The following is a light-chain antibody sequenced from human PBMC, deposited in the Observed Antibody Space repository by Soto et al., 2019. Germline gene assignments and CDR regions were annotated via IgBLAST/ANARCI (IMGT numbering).Light chain of an antibody. V-gene: IGLV2-14*01. CDR2: EVS. CDR3: ASYVDTVTYV. J-gene: IGLJ1*01. CDR1: SNDASAFAY. Sequence: QSALTQPASVSGSPGQSVILSCNGTSNDASAFAYISWYQQHPGKAPKVIIYEVSDRPSGVSSRFSGSKSGTSASLTISGLQAEDEADYFCASYVDTVTYVFGIGTKLTVL.